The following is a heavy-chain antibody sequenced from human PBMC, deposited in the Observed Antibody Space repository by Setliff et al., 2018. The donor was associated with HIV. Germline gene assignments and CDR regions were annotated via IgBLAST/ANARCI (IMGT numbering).Heavy chain of an antibody. V-gene: IGHV4-31*03. CDR2: IYYTGST. D-gene: IGHD2-8*01. J-gene: IGHJ6*03. CDR1: GGSISSRGDY. Sequence: PSQTLSLTCTVSGGSISSRGDYWSWVRQHPGKGLEWIGYIYYTGSTYSNPSLQSRVRISVDTSKNQFSLRLNSVTAADTAVYYCARDSANGKTANLNYLDVWGKGTTDTVSS. CDR3: ARDSANGKTANLNYLDV.